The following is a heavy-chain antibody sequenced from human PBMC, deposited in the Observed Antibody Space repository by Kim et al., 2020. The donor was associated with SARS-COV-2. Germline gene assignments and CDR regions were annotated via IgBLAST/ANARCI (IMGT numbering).Heavy chain of an antibody. J-gene: IGHJ4*02. V-gene: IGHV3-21*01. CDR3: ARDLYYDREKRYYFDY. Sequence: SVKGRFTISRDNAKNSLYLQMNSLRAEDTAVYYCARDLYYDREKRYYFDYWGQGTLVTVSS. D-gene: IGHD3-22*01.